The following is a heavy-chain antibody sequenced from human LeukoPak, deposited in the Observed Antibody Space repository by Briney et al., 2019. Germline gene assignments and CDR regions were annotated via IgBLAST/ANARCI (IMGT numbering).Heavy chain of an antibody. Sequence: GGSLRLSCAASGFTFISAWMTWVRQAPGKGLEWVGRIKSKARGGTTDYATPVKGRFTISRDDSKNTLYLQMSALKTEDTAVYFYTTDPVGIYDSDYWGQGTLVTVSS. D-gene: IGHD3-10*01. CDR3: TTDPVGIYDSDY. CDR1: GFTFISAW. CDR2: IKSKARGGTT. V-gene: IGHV3-15*01. J-gene: IGHJ4*02.